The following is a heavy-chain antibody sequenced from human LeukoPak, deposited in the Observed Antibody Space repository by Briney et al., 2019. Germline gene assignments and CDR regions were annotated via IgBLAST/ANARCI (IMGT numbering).Heavy chain of an antibody. CDR3: AKDPPDYGDY. Sequence: PGGSLRLSCAASGFTFSTYGMHWVRQAPGKGLDWVAFIRYDGSEGYYADSVKDRFTVSRDNSKNTLYLQMNSLRAEDTAVYYCAKDPPDYGDYWGQGTLVTVSS. V-gene: IGHV3-30*02. CDR1: GFTFSTYG. CDR2: IRYDGSEG. J-gene: IGHJ4*02.